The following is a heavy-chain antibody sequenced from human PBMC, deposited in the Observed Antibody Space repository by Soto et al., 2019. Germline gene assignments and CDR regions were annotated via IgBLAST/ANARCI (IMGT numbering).Heavy chain of an antibody. CDR1: GFTFTTYW. J-gene: IGHJ5*02. V-gene: IGHV3-7*05. CDR2: IKQDGSEK. D-gene: IGHD4-17*01. CDR3: ARGHYGDYA. Sequence: EVHLVESGGGLVRPGGSLRLSCAASGFTFTTYWMNWVRQAPGKGLEWVATIKQDGSEKYYVDSVKGRFAISRDNAKNSPSLQMNSLRADDTAVYYCARGHYGDYAWGPGTLVTVSS.